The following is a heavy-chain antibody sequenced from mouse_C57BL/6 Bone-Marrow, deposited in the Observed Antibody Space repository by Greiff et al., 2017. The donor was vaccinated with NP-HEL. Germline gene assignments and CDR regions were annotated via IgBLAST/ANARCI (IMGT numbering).Heavy chain of an antibody. CDR3: ARGGNYVPSYAMDY. V-gene: IGHV1-18*01. CDR1: GYTFTDYN. CDR2: INPNNGGT. J-gene: IGHJ4*01. D-gene: IGHD2-1*01. Sequence: EVQLQESGPELVKPGASVKIPCKASGYTFTDYNMDWVKQSHGKSLEWIGDINPNNGGTIYNQKFKGKATLTVDKSSSTAYMELRSLTSEDTAVYYCARGGNYVPSYAMDYWGQGTSVTVSS.